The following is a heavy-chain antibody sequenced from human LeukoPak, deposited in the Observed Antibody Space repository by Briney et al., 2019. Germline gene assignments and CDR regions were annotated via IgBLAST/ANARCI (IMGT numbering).Heavy chain of an antibody. Sequence: ASVKVSCKASGYTFTGYYTHWVRQAPGQGLEWMGWINPNSGGTNYAQKFQGRVTMTRDTSISTAYMELSRLRSDDTAVYYCARGSDDFWSGYSPSYWGQGTLVTVSS. CDR3: ARGSDDFWSGYSPSY. J-gene: IGHJ4*02. V-gene: IGHV1-2*02. CDR2: INPNSGGT. D-gene: IGHD3-3*01. CDR1: GYTFTGYY.